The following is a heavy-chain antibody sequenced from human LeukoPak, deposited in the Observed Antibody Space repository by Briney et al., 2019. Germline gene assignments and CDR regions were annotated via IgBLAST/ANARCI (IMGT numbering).Heavy chain of an antibody. J-gene: IGHJ4*02. CDR2: IYHSGST. Sequence: SETLSLTCTVSGGSISSYYWSWIRQPPGKGLEWIGSIYHSGSTYYNPSLKSRVTISVDTSKNQFSLKLSSVTAADTAVYYCARGAVAKVFDYWGQGTLVTVSS. CDR1: GGSISSYY. V-gene: IGHV4-38-2*02. CDR3: ARGAVAKVFDY. D-gene: IGHD6-19*01.